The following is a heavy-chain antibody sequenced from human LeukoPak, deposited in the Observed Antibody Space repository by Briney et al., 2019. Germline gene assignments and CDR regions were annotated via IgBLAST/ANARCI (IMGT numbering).Heavy chain of an antibody. CDR2: INHSGST. CDR3: ARGRGRSSPFGY. Sequence: PSETLSLTCTVSGGSISSSSYYWGWIRQPPGKGLEWIGEINHSGSTNYNPSLKSRVTISVDTSKNQFSLKLSSVTAADTAVYYCARGRGRSSPFGYWGRGTLVTVSS. J-gene: IGHJ4*02. D-gene: IGHD6-13*01. CDR1: GGSISSSSYY. V-gene: IGHV4-39*07.